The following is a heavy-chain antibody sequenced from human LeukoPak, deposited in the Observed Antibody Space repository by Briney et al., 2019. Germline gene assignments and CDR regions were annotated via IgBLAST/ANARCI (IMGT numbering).Heavy chain of an antibody. Sequence: GGSLRLSCAASGFTFSSYAMSWVRQAPGKGLEWVSAISGSGGSTYYADSVKGRFTISRDNSKTTLYLQMNSLRAEDTAVYYCAKVSPEPYYYYYYMGVWGKGTTVTVSS. CDR3: AKVSPEPYYYYYYMGV. D-gene: IGHD1-14*01. J-gene: IGHJ6*03. V-gene: IGHV3-23*01. CDR2: ISGSGGST. CDR1: GFTFSSYA.